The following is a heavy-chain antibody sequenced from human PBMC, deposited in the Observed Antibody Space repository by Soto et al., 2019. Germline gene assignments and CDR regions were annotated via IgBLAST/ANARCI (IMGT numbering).Heavy chain of an antibody. CDR3: ASSLSPAGYYYYGMNV. CDR2: INPSGGST. V-gene: IGHV1-46*01. J-gene: IGHJ6*02. Sequence: GASVKVSCKASGYTFTRYYMHWVRQAPGQGLEWMGIINPSGGSTSYAQKFQGRVTMTRDTSTSTVYMELRSLRAEDTAVYYCASSLSPAGYYYYGMNVWGQGTTVTVSS. CDR1: GYTFTRYY. D-gene: IGHD2-2*01.